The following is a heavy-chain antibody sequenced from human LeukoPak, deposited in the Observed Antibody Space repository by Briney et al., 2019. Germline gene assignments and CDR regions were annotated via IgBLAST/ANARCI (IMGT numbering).Heavy chain of an antibody. V-gene: IGHV4-59*06. J-gene: IGHJ5*02. CDR3: ASFSLAPKPQPWGFDP. Sequence: SETLSLTCTVSGGSISNYYWSWIRQPPGKGLEYIGYIYYSGSTYYNPSLKSRVTISVDTSKNQFSLKLSSVTAADTAVYYCASFSLAPKPQPWGFDPWGQGTLVTVSS. D-gene: IGHD3-3*01. CDR2: IYYSGST. CDR1: GGSISNYY.